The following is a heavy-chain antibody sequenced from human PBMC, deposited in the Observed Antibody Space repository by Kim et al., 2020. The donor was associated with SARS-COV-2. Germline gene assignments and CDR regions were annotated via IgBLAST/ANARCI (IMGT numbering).Heavy chain of an antibody. CDR3: AKVGPSITMIVVVTDEYFQH. J-gene: IGHJ1*01. Sequence: GGSLRLSCAASGFTFSSYAMSWVRQAPGKGLEWVSAISGSGGSTYYADSVKGRFTISRDNSKNTLYLQMNSLRAEDTAVYYCAKVGPSITMIVVVTDEYFQHWGQGTLVTVSS. V-gene: IGHV3-23*01. D-gene: IGHD3-22*01. CDR2: ISGSGGST. CDR1: GFTFSSYA.